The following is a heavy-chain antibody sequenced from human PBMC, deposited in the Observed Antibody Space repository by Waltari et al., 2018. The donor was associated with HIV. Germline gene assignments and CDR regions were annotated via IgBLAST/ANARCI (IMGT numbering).Heavy chain of an antibody. D-gene: IGHD3-3*01. CDR3: ARWSGYYRSFHY. J-gene: IGHJ4*02. V-gene: IGHV4-61*02. Sequence: QVQLQESGPGLVKPSQTLSLTCTVPGGSITSGSYYWNSIRQHAGKGLEWIGRIYTSGSTNYNPSLKSRVTISIDTSKNHFSLKLSSVAAADTAVYYCARWSGYYRSFHYWGQGTLVTVSS. CDR1: GGSITSGSYY. CDR2: IYTSGST.